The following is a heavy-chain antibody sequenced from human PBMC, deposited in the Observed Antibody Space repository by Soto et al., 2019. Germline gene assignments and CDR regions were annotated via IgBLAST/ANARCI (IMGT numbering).Heavy chain of an antibody. D-gene: IGHD3-22*01. CDR1: GFTFSSYA. CDR2: VSAGGGST. CDR3: AKDRTSYYYDSSAYYLCDY. V-gene: IGHV3-23*01. Sequence: PGGSLRLSCAASGFTFSSYAMSWVRQAPGKGLEWVSSVSAGGGSTYYADSVKGRFTISRDKSKNTLFLQMNSLRAEDTAVYYCAKDRTSYYYDSSAYYLCDYWGQGA. J-gene: IGHJ4*02.